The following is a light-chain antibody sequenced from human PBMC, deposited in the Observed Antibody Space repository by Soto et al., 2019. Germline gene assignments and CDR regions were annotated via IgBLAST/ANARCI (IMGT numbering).Light chain of an antibody. CDR2: EVN. Sequence: QSALTQPPSASGSPGQSVTISCTGTSNDVGGADYVSWYQQHPGRAPKVLIYEVNKRPSGVPDRFSGSKSGNTASLTVSGLQADDEADYFCASYTTDHTFMFGGGTKLTVL. V-gene: IGLV2-8*01. J-gene: IGLJ3*02. CDR3: ASYTTDHTFM. CDR1: SNDVGGADY.